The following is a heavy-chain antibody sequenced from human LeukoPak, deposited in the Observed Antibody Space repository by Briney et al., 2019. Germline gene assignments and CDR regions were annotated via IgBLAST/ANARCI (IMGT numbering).Heavy chain of an antibody. V-gene: IGHV4-34*01. CDR2: IYHSGST. CDR1: GGSFSGYY. Sequence: SETLSLTCAVYGGSFSGYYWSWIRRPPGKGLEWSGEIYHSGSTNYNPSLKSRVTISVDTSKNQFSLKLSSVTAADTAVYYCARDLGTAMGTDALSWLGYMDVWGKGTTVTISS. J-gene: IGHJ6*03. D-gene: IGHD5-18*01. CDR3: ARDLGTAMGTDALSWLGYMDV.